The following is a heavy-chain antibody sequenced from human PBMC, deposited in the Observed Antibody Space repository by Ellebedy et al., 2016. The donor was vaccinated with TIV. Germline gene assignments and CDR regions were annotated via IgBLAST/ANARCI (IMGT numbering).Heavy chain of an antibody. Sequence: PGGSLRLSCAASGFTFDDYAMHWVRQAPGKGLEWVSGISPDSTSIHYADSLRGRFTISRDNAKNSLFLQMNNLRADDTALYYCAREISGGYNYGYGGAVAYFDLWGRGTLVTVSS. CDR2: ISPDSTSI. CDR1: GFTFDDYA. J-gene: IGHJ2*01. D-gene: IGHD5-18*01. V-gene: IGHV3-9*01. CDR3: AREISGGYNYGYGGAVAYFDL.